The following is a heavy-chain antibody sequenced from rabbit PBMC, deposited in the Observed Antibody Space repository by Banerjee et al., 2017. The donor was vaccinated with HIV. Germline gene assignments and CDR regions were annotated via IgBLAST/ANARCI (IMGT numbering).Heavy chain of an antibody. CDR3: VRKDYSNGWGGNL. CDR1: GFSFSSSYY. V-gene: IGHV1S40*01. D-gene: IGHD4-1*01. J-gene: IGHJ4*01. Sequence: QSLEESGGDLVKPGASLTLTCTASGFSFSSSYYMCWVRQAPGKGLEWIACIYAGSSGSTYYASWVNGRFSISKTSSTTVTLQMTSLTAADTATYFCVRKDYSNGWGGNLWGQGTLVTVS. CDR2: IYAGSSGST.